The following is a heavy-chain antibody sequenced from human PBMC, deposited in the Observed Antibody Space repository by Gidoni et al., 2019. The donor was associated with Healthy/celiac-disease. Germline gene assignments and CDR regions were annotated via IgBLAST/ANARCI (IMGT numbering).Heavy chain of an antibody. V-gene: IGHV2-5*01. CDR2: IYWNDDK. CDR1: GFSLSTSGVG. J-gene: IGHJ5*02. D-gene: IGHD6-13*01. Sequence: QITLKESGPTLVKPTQTLTLTCTFSGFSLSTSGVGVGWIRQPPGKALEWLALIYWNDDKRYSPSLKSRLTITKDTSKNQVVLTMTNMDPVDTATYYCAHSPTSIAAAGRKTRQPFDPWGQGTLVTVSS. CDR3: AHSPTSIAAAGRKTRQPFDP.